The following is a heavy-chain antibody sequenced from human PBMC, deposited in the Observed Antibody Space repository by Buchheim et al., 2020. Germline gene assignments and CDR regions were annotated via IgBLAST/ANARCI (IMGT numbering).Heavy chain of an antibody. Sequence: QVQLVESGGGVVQPGRSLRLSCAASGFTFSSYGMHWVRQAPGKGLEWVAVISYDGSNKYYADSVKGRFTISRDNSKNTLYLQMSSLRAEDTAVYYCAKGPIAAAGTFRDWGQGTL. CDR2: ISYDGSNK. V-gene: IGHV3-30*18. D-gene: IGHD6-13*01. CDR1: GFTFSSYG. CDR3: AKGPIAAAGTFRD. J-gene: IGHJ4*02.